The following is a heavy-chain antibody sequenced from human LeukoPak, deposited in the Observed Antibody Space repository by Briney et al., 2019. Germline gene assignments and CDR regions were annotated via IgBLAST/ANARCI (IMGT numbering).Heavy chain of an antibody. CDR3: ASGRLDYYGSGSSGWY. Sequence: ESLKISCKGSGYSFTSYWIGWVRQMPGKGLEWMGIIYPGDSDTRYSPSFQGQVTISADKSISTAYLQWSSLKASDTAMYYCASGRLDYYGSGSSGWYWGQGTLVTVSS. CDR2: IYPGDSDT. D-gene: IGHD3-10*01. CDR1: GYSFTSYW. J-gene: IGHJ4*02. V-gene: IGHV5-51*01.